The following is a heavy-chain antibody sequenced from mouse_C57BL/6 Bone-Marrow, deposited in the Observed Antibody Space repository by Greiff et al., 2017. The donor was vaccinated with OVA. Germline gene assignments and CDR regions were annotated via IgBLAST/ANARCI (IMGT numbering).Heavy chain of an antibody. J-gene: IGHJ2*01. CDR3: ARKEMIDDEDY. CDR2: IYPGSGST. CDR1: GYTFTSYW. D-gene: IGHD2-4*01. V-gene: IGHV1-55*01. Sequence: QVQLQQPGAELVKPGASVKMSCKASGYTFTSYWITWVKQRPGQGLEWIGDIYPGSGSTNYNEKFKSKATLTVATSSSTAYMQLSSLTSEDAAVYYCARKEMIDDEDYWGQGTTLTVSS.